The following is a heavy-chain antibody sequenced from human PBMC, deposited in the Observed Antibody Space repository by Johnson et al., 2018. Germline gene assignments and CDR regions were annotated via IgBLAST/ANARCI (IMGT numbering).Heavy chain of an antibody. CDR3: ARDMYYNDSSCHHDAFDS. CDR2: IWYDGSNK. Sequence: QVQLQESGGGVVQPGRSLRLSCAASGFTFSSYGMHWVRQAPGKGLEWVAVIWYDGSNKYYADSVKGRFTISRDNAKNSLYLQMNSLRAEDTALYDCARDMYYNDSSCHHDAFDSWGQGTMVTVSS. D-gene: IGHD3-22*01. J-gene: IGHJ3*02. V-gene: IGHV3-33*01. CDR1: GFTFSSYG.